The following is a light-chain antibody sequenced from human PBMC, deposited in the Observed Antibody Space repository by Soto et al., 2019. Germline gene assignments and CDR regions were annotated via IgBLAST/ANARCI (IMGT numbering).Light chain of an antibody. Sequence: QSALTQPASVSGSPGQSITISCTGTSSVVGSYNLVSWYQHHPGKAPKLLIFEASKRPSGISNRFSGSKSDNTASLAISGLQAEDEADYYCCSYAGFRPHVFGTVTKVTVL. V-gene: IGLV2-23*01. CDR2: EAS. J-gene: IGLJ1*01. CDR3: CSYAGFRPHV. CDR1: SSVVGSYNL.